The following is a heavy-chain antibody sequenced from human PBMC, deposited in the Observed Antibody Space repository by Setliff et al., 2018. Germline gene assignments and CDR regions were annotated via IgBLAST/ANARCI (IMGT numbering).Heavy chain of an antibody. V-gene: IGHV4-61*01. D-gene: IGHD6-19*01. J-gene: IGHJ4*02. CDR3: ARHRSGPLDY. CDR1: GASVSSASYY. Sequence: SETLSLTCAVSGASVSSASYYWSWIRQAPGKGLEWIGYLYFSDTTKYNPSLKSRVTISEDTSKNQFSLTLTSVTTADTAVYYCARHRSGPLDYWGQGTLVTVSS. CDR2: LYFSDTT.